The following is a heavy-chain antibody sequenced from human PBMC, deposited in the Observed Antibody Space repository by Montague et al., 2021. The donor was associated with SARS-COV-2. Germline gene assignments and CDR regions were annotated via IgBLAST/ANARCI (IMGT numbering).Heavy chain of an antibody. V-gene: IGHV3-9*01. CDR1: GFAFDDYA. D-gene: IGHD5-24*01. CDR3: AKGRSGYNIRQVATLDF. Sequence: SLRLSCSASGFAFDDYAMHWVRQVPGKGLEWVSGIHWNSNALGTXDSVRGRFTISRDNAKSSLYLQMNSLRMEDTALYYCAKGRSGYNIRQVATLDFWGQGTLVTVST. CDR2: IHWNSNAL. J-gene: IGHJ4*02.